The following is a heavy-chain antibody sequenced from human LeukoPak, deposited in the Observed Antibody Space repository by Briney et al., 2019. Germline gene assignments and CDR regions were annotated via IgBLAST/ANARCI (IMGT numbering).Heavy chain of an antibody. CDR2: INHSGST. CDR3: ARATHYDFWSGYYKGFDY. D-gene: IGHD3-3*01. Sequence: SETLSLTCAVYGGSFSGYYWSWIRQPPGKGLEWIGEINHSGSTNYNPSLKSRVTISVDTSKNQFSLKLSSVTAADTAVYYCARATHYDFWSGYYKGFDYWGQGTLVTVSS. CDR1: GGSFSGYY. V-gene: IGHV4-34*01. J-gene: IGHJ4*02.